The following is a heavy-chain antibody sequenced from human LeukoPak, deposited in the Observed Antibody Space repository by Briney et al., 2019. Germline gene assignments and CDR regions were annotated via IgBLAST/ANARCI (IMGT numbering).Heavy chain of an antibody. CDR2: INPNSGGT. D-gene: IGHD6-13*01. CDR3: ARVIDGSSWLDDALDV. Sequence: GASVKVSCKASGYTFTGYYVHWVRQAPGQGLAWMGWINPNSGGTNYAQKFQGRVTLTRDTSISTVNMELSGLRSDDTAVYYCARVIDGSSWLDDALDVWGQGTMVTVSS. V-gene: IGHV1-2*02. CDR1: GYTFTGYY. J-gene: IGHJ3*01.